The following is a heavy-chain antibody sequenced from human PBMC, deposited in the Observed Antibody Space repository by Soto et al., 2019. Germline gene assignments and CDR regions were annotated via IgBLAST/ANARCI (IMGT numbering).Heavy chain of an antibody. J-gene: IGHJ3*02. CDR1: GGSISSSSYY. CDR3: ARRFLRGGYCSGGSCSDAFDI. D-gene: IGHD2-15*01. Sequence: SETLSLTCTVSGGSISSSSYYWGWIRQPPGKGLEWIGSIYYSGSTYYNPSLKSRVTISVDTSKNQFSLKLSSVTAADTAVYYCARRFLRGGYCSGGSCSDAFDIWGQGTMVTVSS. CDR2: IYYSGST. V-gene: IGHV4-39*01.